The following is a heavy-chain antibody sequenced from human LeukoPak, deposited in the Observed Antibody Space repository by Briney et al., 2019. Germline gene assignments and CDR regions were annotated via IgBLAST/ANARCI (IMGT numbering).Heavy chain of an antibody. Sequence: SETLSLTCAVYGGSFSGYYWSWIRQPPGKGLEWIGEINHSGSTNYNPSLKSRVTISVDTSKNQSSLKLSSVTAADTAVYYCARDRRWELLHAFDIWGQGTMVTVSS. CDR3: ARDRRWELLHAFDI. D-gene: IGHD1-26*01. J-gene: IGHJ3*02. CDR1: GGSFSGYY. V-gene: IGHV4-34*01. CDR2: INHSGST.